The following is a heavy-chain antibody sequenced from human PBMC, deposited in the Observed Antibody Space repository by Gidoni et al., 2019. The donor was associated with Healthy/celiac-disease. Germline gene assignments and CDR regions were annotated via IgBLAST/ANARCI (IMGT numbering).Heavy chain of an antibody. Sequence: QLQLQESGPGLVKHSQTLSLTCAASGGSISSGSYYSSWIRQPAGKGLEWIGRIYTSGSTNSNPSLKSRVTISVDTSKNQFSLKLSSVTAADTAVYYCAREALSSSWLWFDYWGQGTLFTVSS. V-gene: IGHV4-61*02. CDR3: AREALSSSWLWFDY. CDR1: GGSISSGSYY. J-gene: IGHJ4*02. D-gene: IGHD6-13*01. CDR2: IYTSGST.